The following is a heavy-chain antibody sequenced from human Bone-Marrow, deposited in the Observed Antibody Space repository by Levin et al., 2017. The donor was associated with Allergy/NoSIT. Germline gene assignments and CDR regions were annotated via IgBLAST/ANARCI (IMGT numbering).Heavy chain of an antibody. Sequence: GESLKISCAASGYTISVNSMSWVRQAPGKGLEWISILYVNDNTYYTDSVKGRFTISRDRSRNTLFLVMNSLRAEDSAAYYCAITTGTTGYYGMDVWGQGTTVIVSS. CDR1: GYTISVNS. D-gene: IGHD1-1*01. CDR2: LYVNDNT. CDR3: AITTGTTGYYGMDV. V-gene: IGHV3-53*01. J-gene: IGHJ6*02.